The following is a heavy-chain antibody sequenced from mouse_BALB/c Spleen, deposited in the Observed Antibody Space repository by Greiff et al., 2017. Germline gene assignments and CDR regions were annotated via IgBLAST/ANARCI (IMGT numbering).Heavy chain of an antibody. D-gene: IGHD2-10*02. CDR2: IYPGNSDT. J-gene: IGHJ4*01. Sequence: DVQLQESGTVLARPGASVKMSCKASGYTFTSYWMHWVKQRPGQGLEWIGAIYPGNSDTSYNQKFKGKAKLTAVTSTSTAYMELSSLTNEDSAVYYCTRSYGNYERGAMDYWGQGTSVTVSS. CDR3: TRSYGNYERGAMDY. CDR1: GYTFTSYW. V-gene: IGHV1-5*01.